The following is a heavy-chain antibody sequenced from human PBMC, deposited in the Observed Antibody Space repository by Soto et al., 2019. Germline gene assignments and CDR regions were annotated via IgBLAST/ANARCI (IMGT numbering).Heavy chain of an antibody. D-gene: IGHD3-16*01. J-gene: IGHJ3*02. V-gene: IGHV4-34*12. Sequence: SETLSLTCAVYGASLGGFHWTWLRQAPGKGLEWIGELIHDGSTNYNPSLKSRVSFSLDTSKNQFSLHLMSVTAADTAVYYCARSPLGYDYVRQTWREVGDSFDIWGRGTMVT. CDR3: ARSPLGYDYVRQTWREVGDSFDI. CDR2: LIHDGST. CDR1: GASLGGFH.